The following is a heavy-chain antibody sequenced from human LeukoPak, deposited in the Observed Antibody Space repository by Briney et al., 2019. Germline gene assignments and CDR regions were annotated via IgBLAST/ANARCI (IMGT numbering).Heavy chain of an antibody. D-gene: IGHD6-25*01. CDR2: ISSSASNI. J-gene: IGHJ3*02. CDR1: GFTFSDYY. Sequence: PGGSLRLSCAASGFTFSDYYMSWIRQAPGKGLEWVSYISSSASNIYYADSVKGRFTISRDSAKISLYLQMNSLRAEDTAVYYCARSRAAYDAFDIWGQGTMVTVSS. CDR3: ARSRAAYDAFDI. V-gene: IGHV3-11*01.